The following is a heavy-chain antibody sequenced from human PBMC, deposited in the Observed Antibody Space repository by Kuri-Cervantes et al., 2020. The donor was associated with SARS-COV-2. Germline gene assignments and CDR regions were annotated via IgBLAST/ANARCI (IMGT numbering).Heavy chain of an antibody. J-gene: IGHJ4*02. CDR1: GFNFSSSA. D-gene: IGHD2-8*01. Sequence: GESLKISCAASGFNFSSSAMHWVRPASGKGLEWVALIWNDGSRENYADSVKGRFNVTSDNCKNILSLQFNSLRPEDTAVYYCASARCAGGCYLIDYWGQGTRVTGSS. CDR2: IWNDGSRE. CDR3: ASARCAGGCYLIDY. V-gene: IGHV3-30*14.